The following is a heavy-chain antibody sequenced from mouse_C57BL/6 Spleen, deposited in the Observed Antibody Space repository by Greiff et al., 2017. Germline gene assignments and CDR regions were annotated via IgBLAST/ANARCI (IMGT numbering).Heavy chain of an antibody. CDR2: ISDGGSYT. V-gene: IGHV5-4*01. Sequence: EVQRVESGGGLVKPGGSLKLSCAASGFTFSSYAMSWVRQTPEKRLEWVATISDGGSYTYYPDNVKGRFTISRDNAKNNLYLQMSHLKSEDTAMYYCAREDDYDWFAYWGQGTLVTVSA. CDR3: AREDDYDWFAY. J-gene: IGHJ3*01. CDR1: GFTFSSYA. D-gene: IGHD2-4*01.